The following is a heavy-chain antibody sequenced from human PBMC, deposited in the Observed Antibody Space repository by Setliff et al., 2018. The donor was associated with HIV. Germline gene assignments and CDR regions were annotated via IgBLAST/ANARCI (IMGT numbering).Heavy chain of an antibody. V-gene: IGHV4-34*01. J-gene: IGHJ4*02. CDR2: ISRSGST. CDR3: ARGRGDIVLLVYTYPPDY. Sequence: SETLSLTCAVYGGSFNGYSWSWMRQPPGKGLEWIGEISRSGSTTYHPSLKSRLTISVDASKRHFSLKLSSVTAADTAVYYCARGRGDIVLLVYTYPPDYWGQGKLVTVSS. CDR1: GGSFNGYS. D-gene: IGHD2-8*02.